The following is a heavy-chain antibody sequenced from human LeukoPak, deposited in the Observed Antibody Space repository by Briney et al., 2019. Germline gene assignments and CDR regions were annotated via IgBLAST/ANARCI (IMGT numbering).Heavy chain of an antibody. CDR2: IYHSGST. J-gene: IGHJ2*01. Sequence: SETLSLTCTVSGYSISSGYYWGWIRQPPGKGPEWIGSIYHSGSTYYNPSLKGRVTISVDTSKNQFSLKLSSVTAADTAVYYYARDPGRPHFDWLPADNGHWYFDLWGRGTLVTVSS. CDR3: ARDPGRPHFDWLPADNGHWYFDL. CDR1: GYSISSGYY. D-gene: IGHD3-9*01. V-gene: IGHV4-38-2*02.